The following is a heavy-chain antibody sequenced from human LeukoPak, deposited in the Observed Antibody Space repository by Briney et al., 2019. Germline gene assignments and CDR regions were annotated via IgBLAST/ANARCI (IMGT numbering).Heavy chain of an antibody. D-gene: IGHD4-23*01. CDR2: INDDGRYT. J-gene: IGHJ4*02. V-gene: IGHV3-74*01. CDR3: ARDYGGSSPFDY. CDR1: GFTFSGYW. Sequence: PGGSLRLSCAASGFTFSGYWMHWVRQVPGKGLVWVSRINDDGRYTVYADSVKGRFTISRDNAKNSLYLHMNSLRAEDTAVYYCARDYGGSSPFDYWGQGTLVTVSS.